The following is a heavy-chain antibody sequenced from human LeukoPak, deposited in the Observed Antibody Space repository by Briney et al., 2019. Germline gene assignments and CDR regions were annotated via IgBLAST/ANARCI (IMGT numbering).Heavy chain of an antibody. CDR3: ARDLTMVRGVFDY. CDR2: IIPIFGTA. CDR1: GGTFSSYA. D-gene: IGHD3-10*01. V-gene: IGHV1-69*01. J-gene: IGHJ4*02. Sequence: ASVKVSCKASGGTFSSYAISWVRQAPGQGLEWMGGIIPIFGTANYAQKFQGRVTITADESTSTAYMELSSLRSEDMAVYYCARDLTMVRGVFDYWGQGTLVTVSS.